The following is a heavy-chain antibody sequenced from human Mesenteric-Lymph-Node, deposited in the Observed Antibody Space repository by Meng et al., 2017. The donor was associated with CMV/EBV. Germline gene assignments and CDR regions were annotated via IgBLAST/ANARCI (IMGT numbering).Heavy chain of an antibody. CDR3: AKDFEQPAFDYFDY. Sequence: GESLKISCAASGFTFATFGMSWVRQTPGKGLEWVSGVSNSGNTYYADSVKGRFIISRDNSKNTLYLQMESLRAEDTAVYYCAKDFEQPAFDYFDYWGQGTLVTVSS. D-gene: IGHD6-13*01. CDR2: VSNSGNT. V-gene: IGHV3-23*01. CDR1: GFTFATFG. J-gene: IGHJ4*02.